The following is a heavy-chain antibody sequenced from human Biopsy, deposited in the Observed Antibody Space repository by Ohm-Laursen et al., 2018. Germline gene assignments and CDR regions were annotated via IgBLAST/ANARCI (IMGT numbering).Heavy chain of an antibody. CDR2: IYNTETT. Sequence: VTLSLTCTVSGGSISSSSTYYWAWLRQPPGKWLVWIGSIYNTETTFYNPSLKSRVTISKDTSKNQFSLQVNSVTAADTAVYYCARTPRDSFWSGSYKRGLWFDPWGQGTLVIVSS. CDR3: ARTPRDSFWSGSYKRGLWFDP. J-gene: IGHJ5*02. V-gene: IGHV4-39*07. CDR1: GGSISSSSTYY. D-gene: IGHD3-3*01.